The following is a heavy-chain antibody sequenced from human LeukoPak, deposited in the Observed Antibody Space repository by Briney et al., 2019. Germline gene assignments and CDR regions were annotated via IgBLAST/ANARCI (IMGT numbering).Heavy chain of an antibody. CDR3: AKDMVITPDFDY. Sequence: PGGSLRLSCAASGFTFSSYAMTWVRQAPGKGLERVSAISGSGGSTYYADSVKGRFTISRDNSKNTLYLQMNSLRAEDTAVYYCAKDMVITPDFDYWGQGTLVTVSS. V-gene: IGHV3-23*01. D-gene: IGHD3-22*01. CDR2: ISGSGGST. J-gene: IGHJ4*02. CDR1: GFTFSSYA.